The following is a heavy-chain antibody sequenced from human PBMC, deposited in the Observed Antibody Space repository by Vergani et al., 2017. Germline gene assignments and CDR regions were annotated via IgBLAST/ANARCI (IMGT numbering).Heavy chain of an antibody. CDR2: ISAYNGNT. D-gene: IGHD3-10*01. V-gene: IGHV1-18*01. CDR3: ARGQSGSYYRYFEH. CDR1: GYDFTNYG. Sequence: QVQLVQSGPEVKKPGASMKVSCKASGYDFTNYGLGWVRQAPGQGLEWMGWISAYNGNTKYAQKFQGRVSVTTDTSTTTVYMELRRLTSDDTAVYYCARGQSGSYYRYFEHWGQGTLVIVSS. J-gene: IGHJ1*01.